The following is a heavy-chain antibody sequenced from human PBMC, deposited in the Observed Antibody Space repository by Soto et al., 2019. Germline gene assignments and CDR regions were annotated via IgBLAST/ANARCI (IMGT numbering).Heavy chain of an antibody. J-gene: IGHJ6*02. Sequence: EVQLVESGGGLVKPGGSLRLSCAASGFTFSSYSMNWVRQAPGKGLEWVSSISSSSSYIYYADSVKGRFTISRDNAKNSLYLQMNSLKAEDTAVYYCARVSTASYYGMDVWGQGTTATVSS. CDR2: ISSSSSYI. CDR1: GFTFSSYS. CDR3: ARVSTASYYGMDV. V-gene: IGHV3-21*01.